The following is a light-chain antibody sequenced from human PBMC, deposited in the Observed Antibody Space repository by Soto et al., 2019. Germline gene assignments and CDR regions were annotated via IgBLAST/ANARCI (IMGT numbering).Light chain of an antibody. V-gene: IGKV3-20*01. J-gene: IGKJ1*01. CDR1: QSVSSSF. CDR2: GAS. CDR3: QQYGTSPPGT. Sequence: EIVLTQSPGTLSLSPGERATLSCRASQSVSSSFLALYQQKPGQAPRLIIYGASSGATGIAERFTGGGSGTDYTLTISRLDPEYFAGYYCQQYGTSPPGTFGQGTKVEIK.